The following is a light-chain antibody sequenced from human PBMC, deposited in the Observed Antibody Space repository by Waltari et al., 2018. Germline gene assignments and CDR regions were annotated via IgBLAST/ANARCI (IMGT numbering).Light chain of an antibody. CDR1: QSVSSVY. J-gene: IGKJ1*01. Sequence: EIVLTQSPGTLSLSPGERATLSCRASQSVSSVYFAWYQQKPGQAPRLIIYGASSRGAGVPDRFSGSGSGTDFTLTISRLEPEDFAVYFCQQYGTSPLTFGQGTKVEIK. V-gene: IGKV3-20*01. CDR3: QQYGTSPLT. CDR2: GAS.